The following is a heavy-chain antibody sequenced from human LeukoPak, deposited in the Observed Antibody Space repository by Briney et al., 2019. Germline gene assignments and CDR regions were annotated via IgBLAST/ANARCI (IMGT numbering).Heavy chain of an antibody. J-gene: IGHJ3*02. V-gene: IGHV4-61*08. D-gene: IGHD2-8*01. CDR3: ARDKEWAFDI. Sequence: PSETLSLTCAVSGGSISSGGYYWSWIRQPPGKGLEWIGYIYYSGSTNYNPSLKSRVTISVDTSKNQFSLKLSSVTAADTAVYYCARDKEWAFDIWGQGTMVTVSS. CDR2: IYYSGST. CDR1: GGSISSGGYY.